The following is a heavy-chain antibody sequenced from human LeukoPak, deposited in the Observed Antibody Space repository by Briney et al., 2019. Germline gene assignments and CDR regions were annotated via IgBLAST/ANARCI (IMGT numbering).Heavy chain of an antibody. Sequence: SETLSLTCTVSGYSISSGYYWGWIRQPPGKGLEWIGSIYYSGSTYYNPSLKSRVTISVDTSKNQFSLKLSSVTAADTAVYYCASSAGPFLFDPWGQGTLVTVSS. CDR1: GYSISSGYY. J-gene: IGHJ5*02. CDR3: ASSAGPFLFDP. V-gene: IGHV4-38-2*02. CDR2: IYYSGST.